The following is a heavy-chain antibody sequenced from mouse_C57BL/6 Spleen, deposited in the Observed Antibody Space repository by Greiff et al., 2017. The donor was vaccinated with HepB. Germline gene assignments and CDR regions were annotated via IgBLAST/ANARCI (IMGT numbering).Heavy chain of an antibody. D-gene: IGHD1-1*01. Sequence: VQLQQSGAELVRPGASVKLSCTASGFNIKDYYMHWVKQRPEHGLEWIGRIDPEDGDTEYAPKFQGKATMTADTSSNTAYLQLSSLTSEDTAVYYCTYYGSSYVWFAYWGQGTLVTVSA. CDR2: IDPEDGDT. CDR3: TYYGSSYVWFAY. V-gene: IGHV14-1*01. CDR1: GFNIKDYY. J-gene: IGHJ3*01.